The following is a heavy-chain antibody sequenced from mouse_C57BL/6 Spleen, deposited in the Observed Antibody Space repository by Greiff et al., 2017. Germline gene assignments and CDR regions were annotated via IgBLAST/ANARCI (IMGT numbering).Heavy chain of an antibody. Sequence: QVQLQQPGAELVKPGASVKLSCKASGYTFTSYWMHWVKQRPGRGLEWIGRIDPNSGGTKYNEKFKSQATLTVDKPSSTAYMQLSSLTSEDSAVYYCATAGGGDYDRGGYFDYWGQGTTLTVSS. CDR2: IDPNSGGT. V-gene: IGHV1-72*01. CDR3: ATAGGGDYDRGGYFDY. CDR1: GYTFTSYW. J-gene: IGHJ2*01. D-gene: IGHD2-4*01.